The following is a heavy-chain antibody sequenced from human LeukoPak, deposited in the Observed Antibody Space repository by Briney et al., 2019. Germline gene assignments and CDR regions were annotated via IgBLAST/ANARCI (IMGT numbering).Heavy chain of an antibody. CDR2: ISPSNSTQ. CDR1: GFTFSDHY. J-gene: IGHJ6*02. CDR3: ARVVSYSSSYYYYAMDV. Sequence: PGGSLRLSCAASGFTFSDHYMSWIRQTPGKGLEWVSYISPSNSTQYYADSVKGRFTTSRVNAKNSLYLQMNSLRAEDTAVYYCARVVSYSSSYYYYAMDVWGQGTTVTVSS. D-gene: IGHD6-6*01. V-gene: IGHV3-11*01.